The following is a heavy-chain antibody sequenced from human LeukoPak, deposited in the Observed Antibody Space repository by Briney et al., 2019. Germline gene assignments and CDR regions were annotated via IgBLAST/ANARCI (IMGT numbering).Heavy chain of an antibody. J-gene: IGHJ4*02. D-gene: IGHD3-22*01. CDR1: GFTFSSYE. CDR2: ISSSGSTI. CDR3: ARDYYDSSGYYFDY. V-gene: IGHV3-48*03. Sequence: GGSLRLSCAASGFTFSSYEMNWVRQAPGKGLEWVAYISSSGSTIYYADSVKGRFTISRDNAKNSLYLQMNSLRAEDTAVYYCARDYYDSSGYYFDYWGQGTLVTVSS.